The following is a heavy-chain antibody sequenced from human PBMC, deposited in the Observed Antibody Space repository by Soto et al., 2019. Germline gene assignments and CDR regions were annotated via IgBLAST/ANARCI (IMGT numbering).Heavy chain of an antibody. V-gene: IGHV1-2*04. Sequence: VASVKVSCKASGYTFTGYYMHWVRQAPGQGLEWMGWINPNSGGTNYAQKFQGWVTMTRDTSISTAYMELSRLRSDDTAVYYCARDRAMITFGGVIPHYYYYYYMDVWGKGTTVTVSS. CDR3: ARDRAMITFGGVIPHYYYYYYMDV. CDR2: INPNSGGT. J-gene: IGHJ6*03. CDR1: GYTFTGYY. D-gene: IGHD3-16*02.